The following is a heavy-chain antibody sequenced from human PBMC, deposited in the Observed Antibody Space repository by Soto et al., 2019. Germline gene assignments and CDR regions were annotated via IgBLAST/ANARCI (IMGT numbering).Heavy chain of an antibody. D-gene: IGHD3-3*01. V-gene: IGHV3-48*02. CDR1: GFTFTNYW. CDR3: ARDMPPTYYDFWSGYASYYYYGMDV. J-gene: IGHJ6*02. CDR2: IKHSGSTI. Sequence: GGSLRLSCAASGFTFTNYWMSWVRQAPGKGLEWVSNIKHSGSTIYYADSVKGRFTISRDNAKNSLYLQMNSLRDEDTAVYYCARDMPPTYYDFWSGYASYYYYGMDVWGQGTTVTVSS.